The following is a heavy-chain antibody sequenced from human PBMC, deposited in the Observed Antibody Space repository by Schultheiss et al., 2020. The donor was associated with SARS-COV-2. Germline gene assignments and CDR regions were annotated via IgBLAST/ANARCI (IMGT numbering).Heavy chain of an antibody. D-gene: IGHD6-6*01. Sequence: SETLSLTCTVSGGSISSYYWSWIRQPAGKGLEWIGYIYYSGSTNYNPSLKSRVTMSVDTSKNQFSLKLSSVTAADTAVYYCASLGGGSSSGTVDYWGQGTLVTVAS. CDR2: IYYSGST. CDR3: ASLGGGSSSGTVDY. V-gene: IGHV4-59*08. J-gene: IGHJ4*02. CDR1: GGSISSYY.